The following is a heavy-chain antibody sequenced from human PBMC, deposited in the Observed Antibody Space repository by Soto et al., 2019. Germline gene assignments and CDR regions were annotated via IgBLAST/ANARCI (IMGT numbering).Heavy chain of an antibody. J-gene: IGHJ6*02. CDR1: GFTFTSSA. Sequence: QMQLVQSGPEVKKPGTSVKVSCKASGFTFTSSAVQWVRQARGQRLEWIGWIVVGSGNTNYAQKFQERVTITRDMSTSTAYMELSSLRSEDTAVYYCAAAILNWNYGPYYYYGMDVWGQGTTVTVSS. CDR3: AAAILNWNYGPYYYYGMDV. CDR2: IVVGSGNT. D-gene: IGHD1-7*01. V-gene: IGHV1-58*01.